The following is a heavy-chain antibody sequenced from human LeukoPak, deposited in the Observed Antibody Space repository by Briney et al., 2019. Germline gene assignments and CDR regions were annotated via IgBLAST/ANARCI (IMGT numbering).Heavy chain of an antibody. J-gene: IGHJ5*02. CDR1: GYTFTGYY. D-gene: IGHD3-22*01. CDR2: INPNSGGI. CDR3: ARANYYDSSGYFGFDP. V-gene: IGHV1-2*04. Sequence: GASVKVSCKASGYTFTGYYMHWVRQAPGQGLEWMGWINPNSGGINYAQKFQGWVTMTRDTSISTAYMELSRLRSDDTAVYYCARANYYDSSGYFGFDPWGQGTLVTVSS.